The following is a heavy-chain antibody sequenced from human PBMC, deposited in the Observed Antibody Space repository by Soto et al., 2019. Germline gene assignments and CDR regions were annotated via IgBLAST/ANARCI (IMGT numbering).Heavy chain of an antibody. V-gene: IGHV1-46*01. CDR3: AKVKTSMDYFDF. J-gene: IGHJ4*02. CDR1: GYIFTSYY. Sequence: SVKVSCKTSGYIFTSYYMHWVRQAPGQGLEWMGIINPSGGSTTYAQKFQGRVTMTRDTSTSTVYMELSSLRSEDTAVYYCAKVKTSMDYFDFWGQGTLVTVSS. D-gene: IGHD2-2*03. CDR2: INPSGGST.